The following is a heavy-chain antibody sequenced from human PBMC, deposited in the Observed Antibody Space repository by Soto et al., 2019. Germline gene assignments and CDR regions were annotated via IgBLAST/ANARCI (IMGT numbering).Heavy chain of an antibody. CDR1: GFSLSTSGLG. Sequence: QITLKESGPTLVKPTQTLTLTCTFSGFSLSTSGLGVGWIRQPPGKALEWLALIYWDDDKRYNPSLKSRLTITKDTSKNQVLLTMTNMDPVGTATYYCAHSCGGCRCYNAFDIWGQGTMVTVSS. V-gene: IGHV2-5*02. D-gene: IGHD2-15*01. J-gene: IGHJ3*02. CDR2: IYWDDDK. CDR3: AHSCGGCRCYNAFDI.